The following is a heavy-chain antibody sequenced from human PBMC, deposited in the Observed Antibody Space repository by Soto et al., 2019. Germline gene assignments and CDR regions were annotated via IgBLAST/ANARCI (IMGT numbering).Heavy chain of an antibody. V-gene: IGHV1-46*01. CDR3: AREAQYSSGWYVHGPFDY. D-gene: IGHD6-19*01. Sequence: ASVKVSCKASGYTFTSYYMHWVRQAPGQGLEWMGIINPSGGSTGYAQKFQGRVTMTRDTSTSTVYMELSSLRSEDTAVYYCAREAQYSSGWYVHGPFDYWGQGTLVTVSS. J-gene: IGHJ4*02. CDR2: INPSGGST. CDR1: GYTFTSYY.